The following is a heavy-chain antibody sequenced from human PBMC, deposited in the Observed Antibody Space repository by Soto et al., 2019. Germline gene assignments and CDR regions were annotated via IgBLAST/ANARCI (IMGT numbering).Heavy chain of an antibody. CDR2: TYYRSKWYN. V-gene: IGHV6-1*01. CDR1: GDSVSSNSAA. CDR3: ARVRGDKYYYDSSGPWTIDP. J-gene: IGHJ5*02. D-gene: IGHD3-22*01. Sequence: SQTLSLTCAISGDSVSSNSAAWNWIRQSPSRGLEWLGRTYYRSKWYNDYAVSVKSRITINPDTSKNQFSLQLNSVTPEDTAVYYCARVRGDKYYYDSSGPWTIDPWGQGNMVTV.